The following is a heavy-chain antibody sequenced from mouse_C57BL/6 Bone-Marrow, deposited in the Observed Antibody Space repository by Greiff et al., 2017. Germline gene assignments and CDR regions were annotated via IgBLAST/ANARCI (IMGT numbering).Heavy chain of an antibody. Sequence: VQLKQSGAELVRPGASVKLSCTASGFNIKDDYMHWVKQRPEQGLEWIGWIDPENGDTEYASKFQGKATITADTSSNTAYLQLSSLTSEDTAVYDCATGIVAHYFDYWGQGTTLTVSS. CDR1: GFNIKDDY. J-gene: IGHJ2*01. CDR2: IDPENGDT. D-gene: IGHD1-1*01. CDR3: ATGIVAHYFDY. V-gene: IGHV14-4*01.